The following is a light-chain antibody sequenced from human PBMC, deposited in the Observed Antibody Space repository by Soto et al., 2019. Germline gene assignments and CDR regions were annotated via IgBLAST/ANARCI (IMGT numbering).Light chain of an antibody. V-gene: IGLV2-14*03. CDR1: STDVGGYNY. Sequence: QSVLAQPASVSGSLGQSITISCTGSSTDVGGYNYVSWHQQHPGKAPKLMIFDVTKRPSGVSNRFSGSKSGDTASLTISGLQAEDEADYYCSSYTRDKTVLFGGGTKVTVL. CDR2: DVT. CDR3: SSYTRDKTVL. J-gene: IGLJ2*01.